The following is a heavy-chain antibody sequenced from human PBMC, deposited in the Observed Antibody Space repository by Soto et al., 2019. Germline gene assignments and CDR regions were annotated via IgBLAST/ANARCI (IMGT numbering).Heavy chain of an antibody. D-gene: IGHD3-10*01. V-gene: IGHV4-59*01. J-gene: IGHJ6*02. CDR3: AIDVNIRGSGSYYNKLGMDV. Sequence: SETLSLTCTVSGGSISSYYWSWIRQPPGKGLEWIGYIYYSGSTNYNPSLKSRVTISVDTSKNQFSLKLSSVTAADTAVYYCAIDVNIRGSGSYYNKLGMDVWGQGTTVTVSS. CDR2: IYYSGST. CDR1: GGSISSYY.